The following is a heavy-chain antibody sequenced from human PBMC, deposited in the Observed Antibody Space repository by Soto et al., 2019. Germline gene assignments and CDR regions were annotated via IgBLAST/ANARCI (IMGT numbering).Heavy chain of an antibody. CDR2: ISYYSGSI. CDR3: AKSMGGTANGMDV. V-gene: IGHV3-9*01. J-gene: IGHJ6*02. CDR1: GFSFDDYG. D-gene: IGHD2-15*01. Sequence: EVQLVESGGGLVQPGRSLRLSCAASGFSFDDYGMHWVRQAPWKGLEWVSGISYYSGSIGYADSVKGRFTISRDNAKNSLYLQMNSLRAEDTALYYCAKSMGGTANGMDVWGQATTVTVSS.